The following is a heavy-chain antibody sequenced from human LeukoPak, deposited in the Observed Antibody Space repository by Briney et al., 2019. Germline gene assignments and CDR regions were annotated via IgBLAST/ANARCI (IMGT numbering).Heavy chain of an antibody. CDR2: INHSGSP. CDR3: ARGSNYYDSRGYYGAPPEYFQH. J-gene: IGHJ1*01. V-gene: IGHV4-34*01. D-gene: IGHD3-22*01. Sequence: PSETLSLTCAVYGGSFSGYYWSWIRQPPGQGLEWIGEINHSGSPNYIPSLKSRVTISVDTSKNQFSLKLSSVTAADTAVYYCARGSNYYDSRGYYGAPPEYFQHWGQGTLVTVSS. CDR1: GGSFSGYY.